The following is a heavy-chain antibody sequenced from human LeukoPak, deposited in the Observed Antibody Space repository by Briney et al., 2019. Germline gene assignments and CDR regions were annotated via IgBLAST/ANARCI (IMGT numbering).Heavy chain of an antibody. CDR3: ARGKGIAAAPWANWFDP. V-gene: IGHV4-34*01. CDR2: INHSGST. Sequence: SETLSLTCAVYGGSFSGYYWSWIRQPPGKGLEWIGEINHSGSTNYNPSLKSRVTISVDTSKNQFSLKLSSVTAADTAVYYCARGKGIAAAPWANWFDPWGQGTLVTVSS. J-gene: IGHJ5*02. D-gene: IGHD6-13*01. CDR1: GGSFSGYY.